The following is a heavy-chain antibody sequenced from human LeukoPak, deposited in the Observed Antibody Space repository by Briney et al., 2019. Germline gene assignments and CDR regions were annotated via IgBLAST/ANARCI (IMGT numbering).Heavy chain of an antibody. V-gene: IGHV4-34*01. D-gene: IGHD1-26*01. CDR3: ARGQGFYSGSYPFDY. CDR2: INHSGST. CDR1: GGSFSGYY. Sequence: PSETLSLTCAVYGGSFSGYYWSWIRQPPGKGLEWIGEINHSGSTNYNPSLKSRVTISVDTSENQFSLKLSSVTAADTAVYYCARGQGFYSGSYPFDYWGQGTLVTVSS. J-gene: IGHJ4*02.